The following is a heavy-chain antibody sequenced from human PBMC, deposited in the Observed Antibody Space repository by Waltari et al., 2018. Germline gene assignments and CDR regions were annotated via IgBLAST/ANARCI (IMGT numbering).Heavy chain of an antibody. J-gene: IGHJ3*02. V-gene: IGHV3-30*02. CDR1: GFTFSSYG. CDR2: IRYDGSNK. CDR3: AKMGLTISLHAFDI. Sequence: QVQLVESGGGVVQPGGSLRLSCAASGFTFSSYGMHWVRQAPGKGLEWVAFIRYDGSNKYYADSVKGRFTISRDNSKNTLYLQMNSLRAEDTAVYYCAKMGLTISLHAFDIWGQGTMVTVSS. D-gene: IGHD3-9*01.